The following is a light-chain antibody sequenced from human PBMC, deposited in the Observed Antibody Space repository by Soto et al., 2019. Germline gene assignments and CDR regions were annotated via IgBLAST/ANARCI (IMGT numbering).Light chain of an antibody. J-gene: IGKJ2*01. CDR2: DAS. Sequence: EVVLTQSPATLSLSPGDRATLSCRASQSVSYYLAWYQQKPGQAPRLLIYDASNRATGTPARFSGSGSGTDFTLTIRSLEAEDFAVYYCQQRSDWPPRTFGQGTKLEIK. CDR3: QQRSDWPPRT. CDR1: QSVSYY. V-gene: IGKV3-11*01.